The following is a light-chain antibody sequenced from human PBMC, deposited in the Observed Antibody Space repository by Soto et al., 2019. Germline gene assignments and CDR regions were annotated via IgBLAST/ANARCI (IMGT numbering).Light chain of an antibody. Sequence: EIVMTQSPATLSVSPGERATLSCRASQSVSSNLAWYQQKPGQAPRLLIYGASTRATGIPARFSGSGSGTEFTLTISSLQSEDLAVYYCQQYDNWPPLTFGQGTKVEIK. V-gene: IGKV3-15*01. CDR1: QSVSSN. J-gene: IGKJ1*01. CDR2: GAS. CDR3: QQYDNWPPLT.